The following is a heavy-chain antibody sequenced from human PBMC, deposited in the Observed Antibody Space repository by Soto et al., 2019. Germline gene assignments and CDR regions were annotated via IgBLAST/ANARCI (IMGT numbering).Heavy chain of an antibody. D-gene: IGHD1-1*01. Sequence: RDYWSSVIRQAPGKRLEWLSYSSNSGTYTRYADSVKGRFSISRDNAKNSLYLQINSLRGEDTATYYCARSGDNYTVRAYRGHGTPVPVSP. V-gene: IGHV3-11*06. CDR1: RDYW. CDR2: SSNSGTYT. CDR3: ARSGDNYTVRAY. J-gene: IGHJ4*01.